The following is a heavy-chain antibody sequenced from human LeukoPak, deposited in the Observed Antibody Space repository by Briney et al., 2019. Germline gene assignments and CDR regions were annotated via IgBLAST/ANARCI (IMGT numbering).Heavy chain of an antibody. Sequence: GGSLRLSCAASGFTFSNAWTSWVRQAPGKGLEWVGRIKSKTDGGTTDYAAPVKGRFTISRDDSKNTLYVQMNSLKTEDTAVYYCTTGYHYGDDAFDIWGQGAMVTVSS. CDR2: IKSKTDGGTT. D-gene: IGHD4/OR15-4a*01. CDR3: TTGYHYGDDAFDI. CDR1: GFTFSNAW. J-gene: IGHJ3*02. V-gene: IGHV3-15*01.